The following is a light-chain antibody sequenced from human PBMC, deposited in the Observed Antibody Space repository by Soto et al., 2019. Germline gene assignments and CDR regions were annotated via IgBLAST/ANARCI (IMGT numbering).Light chain of an antibody. V-gene: IGKV1-8*01. Sequence: ALRMTQSPSSFSASTGDRVTITCRASQGISSYLAWYQQKPGKAPKLLIYAASTLQSGVPSRVSGSGSGTDFTLTISGLQSEDFATYYCQQYYSYPLLFGGGTKVEIK. CDR1: QGISSY. CDR2: AAS. CDR3: QQYYSYPLL. J-gene: IGKJ4*01.